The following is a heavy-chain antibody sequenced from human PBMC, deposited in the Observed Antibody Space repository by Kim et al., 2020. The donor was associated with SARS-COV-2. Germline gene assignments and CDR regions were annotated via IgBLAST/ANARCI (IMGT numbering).Heavy chain of an antibody. Sequence: SETLSLTCAVYGGSFSGYYWSWIRQPPGKGLEWIGEINHSGSTNYNPSLKSRVTISVDTSKNQFSLKLSSVTAADTAVYYCARVYPSSRRFDPWGQGTLVTVSS. V-gene: IGHV4-34*01. D-gene: IGHD6-13*01. CDR2: INHSGST. CDR3: ARVYPSSRRFDP. J-gene: IGHJ5*02. CDR1: GGSFSGYY.